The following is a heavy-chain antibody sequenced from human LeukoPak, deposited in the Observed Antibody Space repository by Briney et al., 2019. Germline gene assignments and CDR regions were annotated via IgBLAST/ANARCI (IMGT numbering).Heavy chain of an antibody. CDR1: GFTVSSNY. CDR3: ARATYYDFWSGSYFDY. CDR2: IYSGGSA. J-gene: IGHJ4*02. D-gene: IGHD3-3*01. V-gene: IGHV3-53*04. Sequence: PGGSLRLSRAASGFTVSSNYMSWVRQAPGKGLEWVSVIYSGGSAYYADSVKGRFTISRHNSKNTLYLQMNSLRAEDTAVYYCARATYYDFWSGSYFDYWGQGTLVTVSS.